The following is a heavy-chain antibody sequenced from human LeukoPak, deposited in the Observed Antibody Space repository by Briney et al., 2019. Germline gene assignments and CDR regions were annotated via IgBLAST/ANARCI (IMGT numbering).Heavy chain of an antibody. CDR1: GFTVSDNY. Sequence: PGGSLRLSCAASGFTVSDNYLSWVRQAPGKGLEWVSAISGSGGSTYYADSVKGRFTISRDNSKNTLYLQMNSLRAEDTAVYYCAKDPLVVPAAIFEFWGQGTLVTVSS. CDR2: ISGSGGST. V-gene: IGHV3-23*01. D-gene: IGHD2-2*02. J-gene: IGHJ4*02. CDR3: AKDPLVVPAAIFEF.